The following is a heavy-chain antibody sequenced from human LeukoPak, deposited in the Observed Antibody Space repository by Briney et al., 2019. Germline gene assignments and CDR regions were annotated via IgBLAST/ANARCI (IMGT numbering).Heavy chain of an antibody. CDR2: IYHSGST. J-gene: IGHJ3*02. Sequence: SGTLSLTCTVSGYSISSGYYWGWIRQPPGKGLEWIGSIYHSGSTYYNPSLKSRVTISVDTSKNQFSLKLSSVTAADTAVYYCARQTYYYDSSGLPHAFDIWGQGTMVTVSS. CDR3: ARQTYYYDSSGLPHAFDI. CDR1: GYSISSGYY. V-gene: IGHV4-38-2*02. D-gene: IGHD3-22*01.